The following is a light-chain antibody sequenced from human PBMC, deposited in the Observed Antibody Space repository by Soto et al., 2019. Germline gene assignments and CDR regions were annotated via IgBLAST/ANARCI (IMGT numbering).Light chain of an antibody. Sequence: DIQMTQSPSSLSASVGDRVTITCRASQDVRDDLGWYQQTPGKAPERLIYEASTLHRGVPSRLSGSGSGTEFTLTISSLQPEDFATYYCLQYSSYPWTFGQGTNVEIK. V-gene: IGKV1-17*01. CDR3: LQYSSYPWT. CDR1: QDVRDD. J-gene: IGKJ1*01. CDR2: EAS.